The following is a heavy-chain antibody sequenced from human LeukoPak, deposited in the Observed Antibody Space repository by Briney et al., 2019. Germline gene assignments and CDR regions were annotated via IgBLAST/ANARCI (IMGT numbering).Heavy chain of an antibody. J-gene: IGHJ4*02. D-gene: IGHD2/OR15-2a*01. V-gene: IGHV3-7*01. CDR1: GLTFSSSW. CDR2: INPDGIKR. CDR3: ARDLAFSRLDY. Sequence: PGGSLRLSCAVSGLTFSSSWMDWVRQAPGKGLEWVASINPDGIKRYSADSVKGRFTISRDNARNSLYLQMDSLRVGDTAFYYCARDLAFSRLDYWGQGVLVTVSS.